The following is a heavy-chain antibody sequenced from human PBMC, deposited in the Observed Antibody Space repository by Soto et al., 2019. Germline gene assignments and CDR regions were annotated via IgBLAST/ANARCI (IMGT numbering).Heavy chain of an antibody. CDR1: GYTFTSYG. CDR3: ARVNTAMVTVSRSFDY. CDR2: ISAYNGNT. D-gene: IGHD5-18*01. V-gene: IGHV1-18*01. Sequence: ASVKVSCKASGYTFTSYGISWVRQAPGQGLEWMGWISAYNGNTNYAQKLRGRVTMTTDTSTSTAYMELRSLRSDDTAVYYCARVNTAMVTVSRSFDYWGQGTLVTVSS. J-gene: IGHJ4*02.